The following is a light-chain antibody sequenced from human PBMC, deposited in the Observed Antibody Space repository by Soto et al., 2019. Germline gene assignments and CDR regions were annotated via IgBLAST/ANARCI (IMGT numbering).Light chain of an antibody. Sequence: SLSASVGDRVTITCRASQSVSTYLNWYQQKPGKAPKLLIFSASNLQSGVPSRFSGSGSGTQFTLTISSLQPDDFAIYYCQQCFSKWTSGQGSKVDMK. V-gene: IGKV1-39*01. J-gene: IGKJ1*01. CDR3: QQCFSKWT. CDR1: QSVSTY. CDR2: SAS.